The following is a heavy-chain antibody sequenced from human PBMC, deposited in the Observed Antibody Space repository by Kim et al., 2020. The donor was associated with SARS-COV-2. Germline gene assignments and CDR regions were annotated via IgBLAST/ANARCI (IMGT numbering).Heavy chain of an antibody. CDR2: INTDTGNP. V-gene: IGHV7-4-1*02. CDR3: ARGVGSPHYFFDY. Sequence: ASVKVSCKASGYTFTTYAMNWVRQAPGQGLEWMGWINTDTGNPTYAQDFTGRFVFSLETSVSTAYLQISSLKAEDTAVYYCARGVGSPHYFFDYWGQGTLVTVSS. CDR1: GYTFTTYA. D-gene: IGHD1-26*01. J-gene: IGHJ4*02.